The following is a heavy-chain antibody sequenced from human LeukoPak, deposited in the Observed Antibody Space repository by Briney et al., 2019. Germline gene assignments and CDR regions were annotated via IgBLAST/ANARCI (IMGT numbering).Heavy chain of an antibody. CDR2: IYYSGST. J-gene: IGHJ1*01. CDR1: GGSISSSSYY. D-gene: IGHD3-10*01. Sequence: SETLSLTCTVSGGSISSSSYYWGWIRQPPGKGLEWIGSIYYSGSTYYNPSLKSRVTISVDTSKNQFSLKLSSVTAADTAVYYCARAGYYGSGSYYKYFQHWGQGTLVTVSS. CDR3: ARAGYYGSGSYYKYFQH. V-gene: IGHV4-39*07.